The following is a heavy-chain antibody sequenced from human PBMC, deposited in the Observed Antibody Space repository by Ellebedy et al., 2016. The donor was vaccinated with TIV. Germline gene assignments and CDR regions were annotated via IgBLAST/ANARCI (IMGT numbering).Heavy chain of an antibody. D-gene: IGHD3-22*01. CDR2: IGGGGDTT. CDR1: GFTFSSFA. Sequence: GGSLRLSCAASGFTFSSFAMHWVRQAPGKGLEWLSVIGGGGDTTYPADSVKGRFTITRDNFKNTLYLQMDRVRAEDTAVYYCAKGTSSGFNYDRVGCEYWGQGTLVTVSS. J-gene: IGHJ4*02. V-gene: IGHV3-23*01. CDR3: AKGTSSGFNYDRVGCEY.